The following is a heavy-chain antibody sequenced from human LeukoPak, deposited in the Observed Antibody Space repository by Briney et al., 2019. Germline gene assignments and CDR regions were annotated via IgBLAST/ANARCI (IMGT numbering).Heavy chain of an antibody. CDR1: GGSISSYY. Sequence: SETLSLTCTVSGGSISSYYWSWIRQPPGKGLEWIGYIYYSGSTNYNPSLKSRVTISVDTSKNQFSLKLNSVTAADTAVYYCARQSITVAGISFDYWGQGTLVTVSS. V-gene: IGHV4-59*08. D-gene: IGHD6-19*01. CDR3: ARQSITVAGISFDY. CDR2: IYYSGST. J-gene: IGHJ4*02.